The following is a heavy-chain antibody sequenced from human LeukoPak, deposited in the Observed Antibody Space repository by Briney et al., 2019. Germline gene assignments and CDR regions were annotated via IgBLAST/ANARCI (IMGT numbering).Heavy chain of an antibody. J-gene: IGHJ4*02. Sequence: SVKVSCKASGDTFIPYTFSWVRQAPGQGLEWIGRIIPSLDVANYAQKFQGRVTLSVDRDTATTYMEVTSLRSEDTAIYYCARDHCSPGTCLGGHWGQGTLVTVSS. V-gene: IGHV1-69*04. CDR1: GDTFIPYT. CDR2: IIPSLDVA. D-gene: IGHD2-15*01. CDR3: ARDHCSPGTCLGGH.